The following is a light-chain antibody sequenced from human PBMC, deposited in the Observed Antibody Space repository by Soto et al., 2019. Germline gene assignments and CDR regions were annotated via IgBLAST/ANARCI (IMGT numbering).Light chain of an antibody. CDR2: DVS. J-gene: IGLJ1*01. Sequence: QSALTQPASVSGSPGQSITISCTGSSSDVGGYNFVSWYQHHPAKVPKLMIYDVSSRPSGVSDRFSGSKSGNTASLTISGLQADDEGDYCCSSYTSSSTHVFGSGTTLTVL. CDR3: SSYTSSSTHV. CDR1: SSDVGGYNF. V-gene: IGLV2-14*03.